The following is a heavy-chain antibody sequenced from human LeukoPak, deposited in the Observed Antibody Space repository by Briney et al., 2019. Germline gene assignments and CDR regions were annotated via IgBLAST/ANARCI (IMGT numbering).Heavy chain of an antibody. V-gene: IGHV3-48*02. CDR3: ARDKDYAFDI. CDR1: GFTFSTYS. CDR2: ITGSSNTI. Sequence: GRSLRLSCAASGFTFSTYSMNWVRQAPGKGLEWVSYITGSSNTISYADSVKGRFTMSRDNAKNSLYLQMNSLRDEDTAVYYCARDKDYAFDIWGQGTMITVFS. J-gene: IGHJ3*02.